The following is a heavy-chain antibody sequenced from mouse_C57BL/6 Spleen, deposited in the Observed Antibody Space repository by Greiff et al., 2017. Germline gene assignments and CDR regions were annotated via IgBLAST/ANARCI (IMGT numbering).Heavy chain of an antibody. J-gene: IGHJ2*01. CDR3: ARNDDVYYFDY. D-gene: IGHD2-12*01. CDR2: INPSTGGT. CDR1: GYSFTGYY. Sequence: VQLQQSGPELVKPGASVKISCKASGYSFTGYYMNWVKQSPEKSLEWIGEINPSTGGTTYNQKFKAKATLTVDKSSSTAYMQLKSLTSEDSAVYYCARNDDVYYFDYWGQGTTLTVSS. V-gene: IGHV1-42*01.